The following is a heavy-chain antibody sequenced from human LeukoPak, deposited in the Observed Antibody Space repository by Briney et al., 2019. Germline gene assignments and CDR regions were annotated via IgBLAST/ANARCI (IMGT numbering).Heavy chain of an antibody. V-gene: IGHV3-23*01. J-gene: IGHJ6*03. Sequence: PGGPLRLSCAASGFTFSTYAMSWVRQAPGKGLEWVSAISGSGGTYYADSVKGRFTISRDNAKNSLFLQMNSLRAEDTAVYYCARVLRYCSGGNCYSGGLGYMDVWGKGTTVTISS. CDR2: ISGSGGT. CDR1: GFTFSTYA. D-gene: IGHD2-15*01. CDR3: ARVLRYCSGGNCYSGGLGYMDV.